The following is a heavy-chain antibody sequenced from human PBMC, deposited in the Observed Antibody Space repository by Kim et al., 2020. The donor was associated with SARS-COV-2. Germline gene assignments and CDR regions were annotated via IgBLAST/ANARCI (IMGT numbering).Heavy chain of an antibody. CDR1: GFTFSNSA. CDR2: ISGSGDKT. CDR3: AKDFTGSGRFFDC. D-gene: IGHD2-15*01. Sequence: GGSLRLSCAASGFTFSNSAVSWFRQAPGKGLEWVSFISGSGDKTYYADSVKGRFTISRDNSKNTLYLQVNSLRAEDSALYYCAKDFTGSGRFFDCWGQGT. J-gene: IGHJ5*01. V-gene: IGHV3-23*01.